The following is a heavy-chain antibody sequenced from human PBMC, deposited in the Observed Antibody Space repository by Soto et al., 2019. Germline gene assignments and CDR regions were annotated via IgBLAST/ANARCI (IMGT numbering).Heavy chain of an antibody. Sequence: EVQLVESGGGLVKPVGSLRLSCSASGFTFSSYSMNWVRQAQWQWLEWVSSISSSSSYIYYADSVKGRFTISRDNAKNSLYLQMNSLRAEDTAVYYCARDEASAFDIWGQGTMVTVSS. CDR1: GFTFSSYS. V-gene: IGHV3-21*01. CDR3: ARDEASAFDI. J-gene: IGHJ3*02. CDR2: ISSSSSYI.